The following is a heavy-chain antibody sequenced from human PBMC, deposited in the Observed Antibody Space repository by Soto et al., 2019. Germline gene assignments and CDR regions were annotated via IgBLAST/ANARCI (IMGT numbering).Heavy chain of an antibody. CDR1: GYTFTGYY. CDR2: INPNSGNT. V-gene: IGHV1-2*02. D-gene: IGHD1-26*01. Sequence: ASVKVSCKASGYTFTGYYMHWVRQAPGQGLEWMGWINPNSGNTNYAQKFQGRVTMTTDTSMSTAYMELSSLRSDDTAVYYCALVLYRRGTYYALDIWGQGTLVTVSS. CDR3: ALVLYRRGTYYALDI. J-gene: IGHJ1*01.